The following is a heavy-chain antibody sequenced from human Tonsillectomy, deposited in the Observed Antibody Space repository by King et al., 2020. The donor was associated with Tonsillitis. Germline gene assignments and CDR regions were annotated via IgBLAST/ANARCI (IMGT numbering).Heavy chain of an antibody. D-gene: IGHD3-9*01. CDR3: ARADCDILTGYYTPFY. Sequence: QLVQSGAEVKKPGGSLRISCKGSGYSFTSYWISWVRQMPGKGLEWMGRIDPSDSYTNYSPSFQGHVTISADKSISTAYLQWSSLKASDTAMYYCARADCDILTGYYTPFYWGQGTLVTVSS. CDR1: GYSFTSYW. V-gene: IGHV5-10-1*03. J-gene: IGHJ4*02. CDR2: IDPSDSYT.